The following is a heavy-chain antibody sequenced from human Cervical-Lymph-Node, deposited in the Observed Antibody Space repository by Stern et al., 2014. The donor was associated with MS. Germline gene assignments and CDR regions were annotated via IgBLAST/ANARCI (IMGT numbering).Heavy chain of an antibody. V-gene: IGHV3-9*01. CDR3: VKDVDSSIEVSFDY. D-gene: IGHD4-11*01. Sequence: EVHLVESGGGLVQPGGSLRLSCAASGFTFGDSAMPWVRQTPAKGLEWVSGISWNSRTISYSGSVKGRFTLSREHAKNSLFLQMNSLRPEDTALYYCVKDVDSSIEVSFDYWGQGTQVTVSP. CDR2: ISWNSRTI. J-gene: IGHJ4*02. CDR1: GFTFGDSA.